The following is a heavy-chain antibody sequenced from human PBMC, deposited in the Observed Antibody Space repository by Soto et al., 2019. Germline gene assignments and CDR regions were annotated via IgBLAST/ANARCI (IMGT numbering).Heavy chain of an antibody. D-gene: IGHD3-16*01. CDR3: AGDGGGAFAP. V-gene: IGHV3-33*01. J-gene: IGHJ5*02. CDR1: GFTFSSYG. Sequence: QVQLVESGGGVVQPGRSLRLSCAASGFTFSSYGMHWVRQAPGKGLEWVAVIWYDGSNKYYADSVKGRFTISRDNSKNSLYLQRTGGRAGNRVVYLGAGDGGGAFAPGAKGTLFPVPS. CDR2: IWYDGSNK.